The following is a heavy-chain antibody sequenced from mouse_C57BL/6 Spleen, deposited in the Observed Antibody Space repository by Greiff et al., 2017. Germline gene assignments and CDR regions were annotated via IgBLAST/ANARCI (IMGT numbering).Heavy chain of an antibody. D-gene: IGHD1-1*01. CDR1: GYTFTDYN. J-gene: IGHJ4*01. CDR3: ARGGGTLAMDY. V-gene: IGHV1-22*01. Sequence: EVKLQESGPELVKPGASVKMSCKASGYTFTDYNMHWVKQSHGKSLEWIGYINPNNGGTSYNQKFKGKATLTVNKSSSTAYMELRSLTSEDSAVYYCARGGGTLAMDYWGQGTSVTVSS. CDR2: INPNNGGT.